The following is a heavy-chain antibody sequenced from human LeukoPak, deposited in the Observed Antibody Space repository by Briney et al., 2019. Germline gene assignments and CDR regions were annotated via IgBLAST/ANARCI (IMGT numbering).Heavy chain of an antibody. Sequence: GGSLRLSCAASGFTFSSYGMHWVRQAPGKGLEWVAVIWYDGSNKYYADSVKGRFTISRDNSKNTLYLQMNSLRAEDTAVYYCAREMITFGGVMERDYYYYGMDVWGQGTTVTVSS. J-gene: IGHJ6*02. CDR3: AREMITFGGVMERDYYYYGMDV. CDR1: GFTFSSYG. CDR2: IWYDGSNK. V-gene: IGHV3-33*08. D-gene: IGHD3-16*01.